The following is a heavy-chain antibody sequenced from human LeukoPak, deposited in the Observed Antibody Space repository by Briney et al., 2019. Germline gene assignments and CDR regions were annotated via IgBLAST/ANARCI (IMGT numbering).Heavy chain of an antibody. CDR2: INHSGST. J-gene: IGHJ5*02. CDR1: GESFSGYY. D-gene: IGHD3-10*01. Sequence: SETLSLTCAVYGESFSGYYWSWIRQPPGKGLEWIGEINHSGSTNYNPSLKSRVTISVDTSKNQFSLTLSSVTAADTAVYYCARDQLVVRGVTFYNWFDPWGQGTLATVSS. V-gene: IGHV4-34*01. CDR3: ARDQLVVRGVTFYNWFDP.